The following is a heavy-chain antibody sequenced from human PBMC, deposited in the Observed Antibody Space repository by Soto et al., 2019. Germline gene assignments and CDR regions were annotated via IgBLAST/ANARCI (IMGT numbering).Heavy chain of an antibody. CDR3: ARAAFRSGYYGYYYGMDV. Sequence: QVQLVQSGAEVKKPGSSVKVSCKASGGTFSTHAISWVRQAPGQGLEWLGGIIPTLGPPNYAQKFQGRVTVTADEYTSTAYMELSRLTSEDTAVYYCARAAFRSGYYGYYYGMDVWGQGTAVNV. CDR2: IIPTLGPP. D-gene: IGHD3-3*01. V-gene: IGHV1-69*01. CDR1: GGTFSTHA. J-gene: IGHJ6*02.